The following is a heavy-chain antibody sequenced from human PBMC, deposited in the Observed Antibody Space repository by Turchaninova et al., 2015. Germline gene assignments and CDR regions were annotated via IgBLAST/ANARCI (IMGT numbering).Heavy chain of an antibody. CDR1: GGSINGYS. CDR2: IYSSGDT. V-gene: IGHV4-59*08. Sequence: QVQLQESGPGLVKPSETLSLTCTVSGGSINGYSWSWIRQPPGQGLEWIAFIYSSGDTNYNPSLKSRVTMSVDPSRNQFSLKLTSVTAADTAVYYCARFSPYESSSQYLDYWGQGTLVTGSS. J-gene: IGHJ4*02. CDR3: ARFSPYESSSQYLDY. D-gene: IGHD3-22*01.